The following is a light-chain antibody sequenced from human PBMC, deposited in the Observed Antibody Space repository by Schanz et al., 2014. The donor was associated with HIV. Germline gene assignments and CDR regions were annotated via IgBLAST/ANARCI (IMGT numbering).Light chain of an antibody. CDR3: QQYGSSPPNT. CDR2: GAS. CDR1: QTVSNN. V-gene: IGKV3-15*01. J-gene: IGKJ2*01. Sequence: EIVMTQSPGTLSVSPGERATLSCRASQTVSNNLAWYQQKPGQAPRLLIYGASTRVTGIPARFSGSGSGTEFTLTISSLQSEDFAVYYCQQYGSSPPNTFGQGTKLEIK.